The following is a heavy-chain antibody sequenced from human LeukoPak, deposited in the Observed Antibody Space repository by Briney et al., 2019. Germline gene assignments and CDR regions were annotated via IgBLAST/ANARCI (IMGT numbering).Heavy chain of an antibody. V-gene: IGHV7-4-1*02. CDR3: ARAYYDFLTGYNWFDP. Sequence: ASAKDSSKPPGYKSTTYAMSCGRHRPGQGVGWMGWINTDTVNPAYAQGFTGRFDFSLDTSVSTAYLQISSLKAEDTAVYSCARAYYDFLTGYNWFDPWGQGTLVTVSS. CDR2: INTDTVNP. CDR1: GYKSTTYA. D-gene: IGHD3-9*01. J-gene: IGHJ5*02.